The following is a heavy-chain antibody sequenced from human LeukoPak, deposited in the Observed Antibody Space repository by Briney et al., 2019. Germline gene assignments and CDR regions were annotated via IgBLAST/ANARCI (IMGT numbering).Heavy chain of an antibody. CDR1: GYTFTGYY. D-gene: IGHD5-24*01. CDR3: ARGVGMASPVGDAFDI. J-gene: IGHJ3*02. V-gene: IGHV1-2*02. Sequence: GASVKVSCKASGYTFTGYYMHWVRQAPGQGLEWMGWINPNSGSTNYAQKFQGRVTMTRDTSISTAYMELSRLRSDDTAVYYCARGVGMASPVGDAFDIWGQGTMVTVSS. CDR2: INPNSGST.